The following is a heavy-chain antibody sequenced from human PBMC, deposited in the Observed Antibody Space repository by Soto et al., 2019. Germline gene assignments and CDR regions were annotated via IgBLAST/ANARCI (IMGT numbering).Heavy chain of an antibody. J-gene: IGHJ5*02. CDR3: ARGGYGRRGSWFDR. V-gene: IGHV6-1*01. CDR2: TYYKYKWYN. D-gene: IGHD3-16*01. Sequence: SQTLSLSCALSWDSVSSHSATWNWSRQSPSRGLEWLGRTYYKYKWYNDDAVSVKSRITINPDTSKNQFSLQLNSVTHEDTAVYYCARGGYGRRGSWFDRWGQGTLVTVSS. CDR1: WDSVSSHSAT.